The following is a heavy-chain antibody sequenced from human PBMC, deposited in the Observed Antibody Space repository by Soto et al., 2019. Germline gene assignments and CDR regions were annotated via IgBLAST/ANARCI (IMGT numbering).Heavy chain of an antibody. J-gene: IGHJ3*01. Sequence: QITLKESGPTLVKPTQTLTLTCTFSGFSLRTSGVGVGWIRQPPGKALEWLALIYWDDDKRYSPSLKSRLAXTXXTSKNQVVLTMTNMDPVDTATYYCAHSTRYGAYVLWGQGTMVIVSS. V-gene: IGHV2-5*02. CDR1: GFSLRTSGVG. D-gene: IGHD4-17*01. CDR3: AHSTRYGAYVL. CDR2: IYWDDDK.